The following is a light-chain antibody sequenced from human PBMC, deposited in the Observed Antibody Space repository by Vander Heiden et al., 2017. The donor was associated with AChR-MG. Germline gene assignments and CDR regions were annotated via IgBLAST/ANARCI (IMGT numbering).Light chain of an antibody. J-gene: IGLJ3*02. Sequence: QSALTQPRSVAGSPGQSVTISCTGTSSDGGGYNYVSWYQPHPGKAPKLMIYDVSKRPSGVPDRFSGSKSGNTASLTISGLQAEDEADYYCCSYAGSYTWVFGGGTKLTVL. CDR2: DVS. CDR3: CSYAGSYTWV. CDR1: SSDGGGYNY. V-gene: IGLV2-11*01.